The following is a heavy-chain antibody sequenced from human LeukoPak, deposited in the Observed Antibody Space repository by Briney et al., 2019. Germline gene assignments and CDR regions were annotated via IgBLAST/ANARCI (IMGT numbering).Heavy chain of an antibody. Sequence: SETLSLTCGVSGTSFSSYYWSWIRQTPGKGLEWIGEVNHSGYTNMNPSLKSRVTISVDTSKNQFSLRMSTVTAADTAVYFCARMTTGHDDWGQGTLVTVSS. CDR2: VNHSGYT. CDR3: ARMTTGHDD. D-gene: IGHD4-17*01. J-gene: IGHJ4*02. CDR1: GTSFSSYY. V-gene: IGHV4-34*01.